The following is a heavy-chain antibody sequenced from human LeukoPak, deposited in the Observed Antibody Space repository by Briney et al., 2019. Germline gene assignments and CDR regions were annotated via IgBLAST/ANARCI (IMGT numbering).Heavy chain of an antibody. CDR2: ISYSGST. CDR3: ARTSPGIAVAQSPYYYYGMDV. Sequence: SETLSLTCTVSGGSISRSSYYWGWIRQPPGKGLEWIGSISYSGSTYYNPSLKSRVTISVDTSKNQFSLKLSSVTAADTAVYYCARTSPGIAVAQSPYYYYGMDVWGQGTTVTVSS. V-gene: IGHV4-39*01. CDR1: GGSISRSSYY. D-gene: IGHD6-13*01. J-gene: IGHJ6*02.